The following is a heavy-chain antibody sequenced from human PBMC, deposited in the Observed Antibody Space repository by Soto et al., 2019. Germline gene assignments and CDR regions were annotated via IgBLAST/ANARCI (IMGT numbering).Heavy chain of an antibody. V-gene: IGHV4-31*03. CDR2: TFYSGAT. CDR1: GGSISSGGYY. CDR3: ARVQPYDYGANTGWLDP. Sequence: LSLTCTVSGGSISSGGYYWSWIRQHPGKGLEWIGYTFYSGATYYNPSLKSRTIISVDTSKNQFSLTLTSLTAADTAVYYCARVQPYDYGANTGWLDPRGQGTLVTVSS. D-gene: IGHD4-17*01. J-gene: IGHJ5*02.